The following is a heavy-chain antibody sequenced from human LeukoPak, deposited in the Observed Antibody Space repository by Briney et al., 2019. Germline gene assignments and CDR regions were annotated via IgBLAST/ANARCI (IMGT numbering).Heavy chain of an antibody. CDR2: ISGGGGST. CDR3: AKDHCSSTSCPLDY. V-gene: IGHV3-23*01. CDR1: GFTFSSYA. J-gene: IGHJ4*02. D-gene: IGHD2-2*01. Sequence: RPGGSLRLSCAASGFTFSSYAMSWVRQAPGKGLEWVSAISGGGGSTYYADSVKGRFTISRDNSKDTLYLQMNSLRAEDTAVYYCAKDHCSSTSCPLDYWGQGTLVTVSS.